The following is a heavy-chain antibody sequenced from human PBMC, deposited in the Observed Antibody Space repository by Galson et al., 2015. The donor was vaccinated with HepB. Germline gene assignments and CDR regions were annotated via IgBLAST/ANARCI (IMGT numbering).Heavy chain of an antibody. CDR2: LVPAFGTT. V-gene: IGHV1-69*13. CDR1: GDTLSSSG. D-gene: IGHD5/OR15-5a*01. CDR3: ADRVSNAEGAFDL. Sequence: SVKVSCKASGDTLSSSGINWVRQAPGQGLEWMGGLVPAFGTTNYAQKSQGRVSITADESTRTVHMDLSRWRSEDTAVDYCADRVSNAEGAFDLWGQGTTGTVS. J-gene: IGHJ3*01.